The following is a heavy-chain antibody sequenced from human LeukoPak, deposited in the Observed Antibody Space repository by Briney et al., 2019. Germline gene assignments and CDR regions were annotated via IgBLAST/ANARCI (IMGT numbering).Heavy chain of an antibody. Sequence: PSETLSLTRTVSGDSITSYYWSWIRQPPGKGLEWIGHVYDSGTANYNPSLKSRVAISVDSSKNQFSLKLTSVSAADTAVYYCARHSFWGIFWAQVFDPWGQGTLVIVSS. CDR1: GDSITSYY. D-gene: IGHD3-16*01. CDR3: ARHSFWGIFWAQVFDP. J-gene: IGHJ5*02. V-gene: IGHV4-59*08. CDR2: VYDSGTA.